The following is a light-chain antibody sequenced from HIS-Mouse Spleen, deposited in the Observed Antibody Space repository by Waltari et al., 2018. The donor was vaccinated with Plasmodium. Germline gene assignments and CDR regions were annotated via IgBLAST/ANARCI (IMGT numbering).Light chain of an antibody. V-gene: IGLV3-10*01. CDR1: ALPKKY. CDR3: YSTDSSGNHRV. CDR2: EDS. Sequence: SYELTQPPSVSVSPGQTARITCSGAALPKKYDSWYQQKSGQAPGLVIYEDSKRPSGIPERFSGSSSGTMATLTISGAQVEDEADYYCYSTDSSGNHRVFGGGTKLTVL. J-gene: IGLJ3*02.